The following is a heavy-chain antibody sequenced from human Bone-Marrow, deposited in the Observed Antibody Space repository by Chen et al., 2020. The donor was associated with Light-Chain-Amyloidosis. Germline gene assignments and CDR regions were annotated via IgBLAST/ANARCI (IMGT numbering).Heavy chain of an antibody. V-gene: IGHV3-30*02. J-gene: IGHJ4*02. D-gene: IGHD3-3*01. CDR2: IRYDGNTI. Sequence: VQLVESGGGVAQPGTSLRLSCAASGFTFSSYAMHWVRQAPGEGLEWVAYIRYDGNTIYYADAVKGRFTISRDNSKNTLYLQMNSLRAEDTAVYYCAKDYDFWSGLLEYWGQGTLVTVSS. CDR3: AKDYDFWSGLLEY. CDR1: GFTFSSYA.